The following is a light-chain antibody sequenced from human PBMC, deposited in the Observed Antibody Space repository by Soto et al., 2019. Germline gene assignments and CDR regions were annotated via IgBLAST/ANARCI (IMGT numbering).Light chain of an antibody. Sequence: QSALTQPASVSGSPGQSITISCTGTSSDVGSYNLVPWYQQHPGKAPKLMIYEVSKRPSGVSNRFSGSKSGNTASLTISGLQAEDEADYYCCSYAGGSTFVVFGGGTKLTVL. J-gene: IGLJ2*01. CDR3: CSYAGGSTFVV. CDR1: SSDVGSYNL. V-gene: IGLV2-23*02. CDR2: EVS.